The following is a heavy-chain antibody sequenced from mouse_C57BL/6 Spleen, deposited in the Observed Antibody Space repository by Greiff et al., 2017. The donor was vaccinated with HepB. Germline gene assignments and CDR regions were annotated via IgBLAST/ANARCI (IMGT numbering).Heavy chain of an antibody. CDR1: GYTFTSYW. D-gene: IGHD1-1*01. V-gene: IGHV1-69*01. Sequence: VQLQQPGAELVMPGASVKLSCKASGYTFTSYWMHWVKQRPGQGLEWIGEIDPSDSYTKYNQKFKGKSTLTVDKSSSTAYMQLSSLTSEDSAVYYGAKAYYYGSSWYFDVWGTGTTVTVSS. CDR3: AKAYYYGSSWYFDV. J-gene: IGHJ1*03. CDR2: IDPSDSYT.